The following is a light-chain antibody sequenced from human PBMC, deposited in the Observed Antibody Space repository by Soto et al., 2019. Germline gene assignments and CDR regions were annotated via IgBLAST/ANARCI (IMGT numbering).Light chain of an antibody. CDR1: ISDVGGYNY. V-gene: IGLV2-14*01. J-gene: IGLJ2*01. Sequence: QSALTQPASVSGSPGQSITISCTGTISDVGGYNYVSWYQQHPGKAPKLMIYEVSNRPSGVSNRFSGSKSGNTASLTISGLQAEDEADYYCSSYTSSSTLVFGGGTKLTVL. CDR3: SSYTSSSTLV. CDR2: EVS.